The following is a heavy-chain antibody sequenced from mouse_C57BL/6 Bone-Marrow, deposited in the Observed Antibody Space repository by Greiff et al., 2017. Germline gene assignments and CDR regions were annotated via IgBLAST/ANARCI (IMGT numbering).Heavy chain of an antibody. Sequence: QVQLQQPGAELVKPGASVKISCKASGYTFTSYWITWVKQRPGQGLEWIGDIYPGSGSTNYNEKFKSKATLTVDTSSSTAYMQRSSLTSEDSAVDYCARGEYDLFAYWGQGTLVTVSA. CDR2: IYPGSGST. V-gene: IGHV1-55*01. D-gene: IGHD2-12*01. J-gene: IGHJ3*01. CDR3: ARGEYDLFAY. CDR1: GYTFTSYW.